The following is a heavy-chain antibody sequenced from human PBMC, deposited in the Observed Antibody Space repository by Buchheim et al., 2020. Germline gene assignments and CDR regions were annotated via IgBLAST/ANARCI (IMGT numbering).Heavy chain of an antibody. CDR2: ISANSATT. CDR3: AKSALPDYFYMDV. J-gene: IGHJ6*03. CDR1: EFTFNNYV. Sequence: VQLLESGGGLVQPGGSLRLSCAASEFTFNNYVMSWVRQAPRKGLEWVSSISANSATTYYTDSVKGRFTIPRDNSERGLYLPMNSLRADDTAVYFCAKSALPDYFYMDVWGAGTT. V-gene: IGHV3-23*01.